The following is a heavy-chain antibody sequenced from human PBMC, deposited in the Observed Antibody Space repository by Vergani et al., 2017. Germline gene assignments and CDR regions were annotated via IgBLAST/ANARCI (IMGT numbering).Heavy chain of an antibody. D-gene: IGHD3-3*01. CDR1: GFTFDDYA. Sequence: VQLVESGGGVVQPGRSLRLSCAASGFTFDDYAMHWVRQAPGKGLEWVSGISWNSGSIGYADSVKGRFTISRDNAKNSLYLQMNSLRAEDTALYYCAKDSGTYDFWAYVLDPWGQGTLVTVSS. V-gene: IGHV3-9*01. J-gene: IGHJ5*02. CDR3: AKDSGTYDFWAYVLDP. CDR2: ISWNSGSI.